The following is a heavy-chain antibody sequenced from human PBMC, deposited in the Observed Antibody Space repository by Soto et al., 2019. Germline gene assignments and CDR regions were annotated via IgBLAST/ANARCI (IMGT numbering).Heavy chain of an antibody. CDR3: AREPDIVLVPAAMKWFDP. Sequence: GASVKVSCKASGGTFSSYAISWVRQAPGQGLEWMGGIIPIFGTANYAQKFQGRVTIAADESTSTAYMELSSLRSEDTAVYYCAREPDIVLVPAAMKWFDPWSQGTLVTVSS. CDR2: IIPIFGTA. CDR1: GGTFSSYA. J-gene: IGHJ5*02. D-gene: IGHD2-2*01. V-gene: IGHV1-69*13.